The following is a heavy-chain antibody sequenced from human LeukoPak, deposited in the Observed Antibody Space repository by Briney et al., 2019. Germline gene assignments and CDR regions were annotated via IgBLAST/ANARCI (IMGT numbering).Heavy chain of an antibody. CDR2: IYYSGST. V-gene: IGHV4-39*01. CDR1: GGSISSSSYY. CDR3: ARRLWGDYFDY. J-gene: IGHJ4*02. Sequence: KASETLSLTCTVSGGSISSSSYYWGWIRQPPGKGLEWIGDIYYSGSTYYNPSLKSRVTISVDTSNNQFSLRLSSVTAADTAMYYCARRLWGDYFDYWGQGTLVTVSS. D-gene: IGHD3-16*01.